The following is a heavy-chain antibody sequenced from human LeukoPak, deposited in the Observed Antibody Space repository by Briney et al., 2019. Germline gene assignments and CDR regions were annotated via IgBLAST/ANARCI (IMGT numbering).Heavy chain of an antibody. CDR2: IWYGGSNK. CDR1: GFTFSSYG. V-gene: IGHV3-33*08. D-gene: IGHD3-22*01. CDR3: ARGYYDSSAKGDYFDY. J-gene: IGHJ4*02. Sequence: GGSLRLSCAASGFTFSSYGMHWVRQAPGKGLEWVAVIWYGGSNKYYADSVKGRFTISRDNSKNTLYLQMNSLRAEDTAVYYCARGYYDSSAKGDYFDYWGQGTLVTVSS.